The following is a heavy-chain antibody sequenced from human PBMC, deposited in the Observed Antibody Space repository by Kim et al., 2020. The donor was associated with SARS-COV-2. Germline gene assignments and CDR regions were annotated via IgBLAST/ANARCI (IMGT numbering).Heavy chain of an antibody. V-gene: IGHV4-31*03. CDR2: IYYSGST. J-gene: IGHJ6*02. D-gene: IGHD1-26*01. CDR3: ARGGGAGPGHGMDV. CDR1: GGSISSGGYY. Sequence: SETLSLTCTVSGGSISSGGYYWSWIRQHPGKGLEWVGYIYYSGSTYYNPSLKSRVTISVDTSKNQFSLKLSSVAAADTAVYYCARGGGAGPGHGMDVWGQGTTVTLSS.